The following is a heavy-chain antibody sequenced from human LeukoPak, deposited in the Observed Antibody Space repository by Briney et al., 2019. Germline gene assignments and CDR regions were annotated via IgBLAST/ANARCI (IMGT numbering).Heavy chain of an antibody. J-gene: IGHJ4*02. D-gene: IGHD3-10*01. V-gene: IGHV4-61*02. CDR2: IYTSGSI. CDR3: ARAVGGDGSGSL. CDR1: GGSISSGSYY. Sequence: PSETLSLTCTVSGGSISSGSYYWSWIRQPAGKGLEWIGRIYTSGSINYNPSLKSRVTISVDTSKNQFSLKLSSVTAADTAVYYCARAVGGDGSGSLWGPGTLVTVSS.